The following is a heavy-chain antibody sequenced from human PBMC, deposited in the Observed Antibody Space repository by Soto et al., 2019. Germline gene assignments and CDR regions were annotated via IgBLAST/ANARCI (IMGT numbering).Heavy chain of an antibody. J-gene: IGHJ5*02. CDR1: GLRFSVYG. V-gene: IGHV3-33*01. D-gene: IGHD1-26*01. CDR2: LGHVGNNE. Sequence: QVKLVESGGGVVQPGKSLRLSCAASGLRFSVYGMHWVRQAPGKGLEWVSVLGHVGNNEFYADSVKGRFTISRDNSKNMLYLQMDSLRAEDTALYYCARDLTSGFVASWGQGTRVTVSS. CDR3: ARDLTSGFVAS.